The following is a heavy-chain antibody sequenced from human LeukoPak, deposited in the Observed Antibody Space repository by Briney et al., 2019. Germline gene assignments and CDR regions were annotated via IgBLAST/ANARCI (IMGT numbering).Heavy chain of an antibody. J-gene: IGHJ5*02. Sequence: PGGSLRLSCAASGFTFSSYSMSWVRQAPGEGREWVSAISGSGGSTYYADSVKGRFTISRDNSKNTLYLQMNSLRAEDTALYYCAREGIISYYYDSSGYPTPWGQGTLVTVSS. V-gene: IGHV3-23*01. CDR2: ISGSGGST. CDR1: GFTFSSYS. CDR3: AREGIISYYYDSSGYPTP. D-gene: IGHD3-22*01.